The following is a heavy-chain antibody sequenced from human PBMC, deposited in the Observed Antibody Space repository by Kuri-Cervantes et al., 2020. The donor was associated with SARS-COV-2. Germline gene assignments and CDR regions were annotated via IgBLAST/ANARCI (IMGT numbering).Heavy chain of an antibody. V-gene: IGHV3-30*07. D-gene: IGHD1-1*01. CDR2: ISYDGSNK. Sequence: GESLKISCAASGFTFSSYWMSWVRQAPGKGLEWVAVISYDGSNKYYADSVKGRFTISRDNSKNTLYLQMNSLRAEDTAVYYCVRDGDHWNFDYWGQGTLVIVSS. CDR1: GFTFSSYW. J-gene: IGHJ4*02. CDR3: VRDGDHWNFDY.